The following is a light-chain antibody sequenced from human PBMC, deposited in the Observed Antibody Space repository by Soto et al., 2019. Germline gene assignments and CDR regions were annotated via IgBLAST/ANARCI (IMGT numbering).Light chain of an antibody. CDR1: QGISSY. CDR3: QQPGT. J-gene: IGKJ1*01. V-gene: IGKV1-9*01. CDR2: AAS. Sequence: IQLTQSPSSLSASVGDRVTITCRASQGISSYLAWYQQKPGKAPKLLIYAASTLQSGVPSRFSGSGSGTDFTLTISSLHPEDFATYYCQQPGTFGQGTKVEIK.